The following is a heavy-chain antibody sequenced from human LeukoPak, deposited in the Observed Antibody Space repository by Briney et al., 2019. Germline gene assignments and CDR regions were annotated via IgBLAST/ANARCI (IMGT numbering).Heavy chain of an antibody. V-gene: IGHV4-4*07. J-gene: IGHJ5*02. CDR2: IYTSGST. Sequence: SETLSLTCTVSGGSISSYYWSWIRQPAGKGLEWIGRIYTSGSTNYNPSLKSRDTMSVDTSKNQFSLKLSSVTAADTAVYYCARDYSNYGWFDPWGQGTLVTVSS. CDR3: ARDYSNYGWFDP. CDR1: GGSISSYY. D-gene: IGHD4-11*01.